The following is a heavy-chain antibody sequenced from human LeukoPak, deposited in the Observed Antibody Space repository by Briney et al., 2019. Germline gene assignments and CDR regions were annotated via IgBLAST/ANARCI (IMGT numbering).Heavy chain of an antibody. V-gene: IGHV1-2*04. D-gene: IGHD5-12*01. Sequence: GASVKVSCKASGYTFTSYYMHWVRQAPGQGLEWMGWINPNSGGTNYAQKFQGWVTMTRDTSISTAYMELSRLRSDETAVYYCARALKWHYGMDVWGQGTTVTVSS. CDR1: GYTFTSYY. CDR2: INPNSGGT. J-gene: IGHJ6*02. CDR3: ARALKWHYGMDV.